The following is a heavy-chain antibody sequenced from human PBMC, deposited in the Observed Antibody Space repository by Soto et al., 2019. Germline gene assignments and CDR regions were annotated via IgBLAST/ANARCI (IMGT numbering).Heavy chain of an antibody. CDR1: GGTFSSYA. D-gene: IGHD5-12*01. J-gene: IGHJ6*02. Sequence: GASVKVSCKASGGTFSSYAISWVRQAPGQGLEWMGGIIPIFGTANYAQKFQGRVTITADESTSTAYMELSSLRSVDTAVYYCARVYSGYGRDYYYGMDVWGQGTTVTVSS. CDR3: ARVYSGYGRDYYYGMDV. CDR2: IIPIFGTA. V-gene: IGHV1-69*13.